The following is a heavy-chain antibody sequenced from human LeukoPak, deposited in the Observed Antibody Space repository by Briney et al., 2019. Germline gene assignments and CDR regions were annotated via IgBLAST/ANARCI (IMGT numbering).Heavy chain of an antibody. D-gene: IGHD6-19*01. CDR2: IYPGDSDT. J-gene: IGHJ5*02. CDR3: ARLIAQQWLDGDWFDP. Sequence: GESLKISCKGSGYSFTSYWIGWVRQMPGKGLGWMGIIYPGDSDTRYSPSFQGQVTISADKSISTAYLQWSSLKASDTAMYYCARLIAQQWLDGDWFDPWGQGTLVTVSS. CDR1: GYSFTSYW. V-gene: IGHV5-51*01.